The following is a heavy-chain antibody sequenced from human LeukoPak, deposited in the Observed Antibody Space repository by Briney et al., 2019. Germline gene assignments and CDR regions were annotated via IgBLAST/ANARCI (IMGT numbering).Heavy chain of an antibody. CDR2: ISGSGGST. V-gene: IGHV3-23*01. CDR1: GFTFSSYA. Sequence: PGGSLRLSCAASGFTFSSYAMSWVRQAPGKGLEWVSAISGSGGSTYYANSVKGRFTISRDNSKNTLYLQMNSLRAEDTAVYYCAKDLWPHYYGSGTDALDIWGQGTMVTVSS. J-gene: IGHJ3*02. CDR3: AKDLWPHYYGSGTDALDI. D-gene: IGHD3-10*01.